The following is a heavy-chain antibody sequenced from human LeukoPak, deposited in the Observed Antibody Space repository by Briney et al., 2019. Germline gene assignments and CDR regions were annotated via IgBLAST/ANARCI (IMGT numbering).Heavy chain of an antibody. CDR1: GYTFTSYY. Sequence: ASVKVSCKASGYTFTSYYMHWVRQAPGQGLEWMGWINPNSGGTNYAQKFQGRVTMTRDTSISTAYMELSRLRSDDTAVYYCARDYYDSSGYYFARWFDPWGQGTLVTVSS. V-gene: IGHV1-2*02. J-gene: IGHJ5*02. D-gene: IGHD3-22*01. CDR2: INPNSGGT. CDR3: ARDYYDSSGYYFARWFDP.